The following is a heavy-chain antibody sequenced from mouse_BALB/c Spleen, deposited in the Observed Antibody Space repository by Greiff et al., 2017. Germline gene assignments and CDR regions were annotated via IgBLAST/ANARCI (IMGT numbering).Heavy chain of an antibody. CDR1: GFAFSSYD. J-gene: IGHJ2*01. D-gene: IGHD1-1*01. V-gene: IGHV5-12-1*01. CDR2: ISSGGGST. Sequence: EVQLVESGGGLVKPGGSLKLSCAASGFAFSSYDMPWVRQTPEKRLEWVAYISSGGGSTYYPDTVKGRFTISRDNAKNTLYLQMSSLKSEDTAMYCCARLITAAYYFDYWGQGTTLTVSS. CDR3: ARLITAAYYFDY.